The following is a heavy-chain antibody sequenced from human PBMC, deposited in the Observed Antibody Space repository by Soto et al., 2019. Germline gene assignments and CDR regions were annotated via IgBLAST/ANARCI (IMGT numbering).Heavy chain of an antibody. D-gene: IGHD5-18*01. J-gene: IGHJ4*02. CDR2: INSDGSST. CDR3: ARIQKGLPGLGY. Sequence: EVQLVESGGGLVQPGGSLRLSCAASGFTFSSYWMTWVRQAQGKGLVWVSRINSDGSSTSYADSVKGRFTISRDNAKNTLYLQMNSLRAEDTAVYYCARIQKGLPGLGYWGQGTLVTVSS. V-gene: IGHV3-74*01. CDR1: GFTFSSYW.